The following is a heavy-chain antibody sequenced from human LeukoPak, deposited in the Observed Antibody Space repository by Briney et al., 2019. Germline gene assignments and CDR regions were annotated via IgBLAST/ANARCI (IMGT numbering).Heavy chain of an antibody. Sequence: SETLSLTCAVSGGSISSGGYSWSWIRQPPGKGLEWIGYIYHSGSTYYNPSLKSRVTISVDRSKNQFSLKPSSVTAADTAVYYCARGFRDSSSWYDAFDIWGQGTMVTVSS. D-gene: IGHD6-13*01. CDR2: IYHSGST. CDR3: ARGFRDSSSWYDAFDI. CDR1: GGSISSGGYS. V-gene: IGHV4-30-2*01. J-gene: IGHJ3*02.